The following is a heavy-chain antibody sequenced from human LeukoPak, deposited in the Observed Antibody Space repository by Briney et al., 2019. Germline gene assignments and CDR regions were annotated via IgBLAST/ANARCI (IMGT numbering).Heavy chain of an antibody. CDR1: GYSFSTYG. D-gene: IGHD3-9*01. CDR3: GILTGYSQLPP. J-gene: IGHJ5*02. Sequence: GASVKVSCKASGYSFSTYGITWVRQAPGQGLEWVGWISAYNGNTNYAQKLQGRVTMTTDTSTNTAYMELSSLRSEDTAVYYCGILTGYSQLPPWGQGTLVTVSS. CDR2: ISAYNGNT. V-gene: IGHV1-18*01.